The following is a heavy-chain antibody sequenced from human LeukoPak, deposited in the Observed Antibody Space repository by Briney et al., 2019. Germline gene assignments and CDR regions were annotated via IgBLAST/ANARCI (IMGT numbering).Heavy chain of an antibody. CDR1: GGSFSGYY. V-gene: IGHV4-34*01. CDR2: INHSGST. J-gene: IGHJ6*03. D-gene: IGHD3-22*01. CDR3: ARVGNDSSGSYYYYYYMDV. Sequence: PSETLSLTCAVYGGSFSGYYWSWIRQPPGKGLEWIGEINHSGSTNYNPSLKSRVTISVDTSKNQFSLKLSSVTAADTAVYYCARVGNDSSGSYYYYYYMDVWGKGTTVTISS.